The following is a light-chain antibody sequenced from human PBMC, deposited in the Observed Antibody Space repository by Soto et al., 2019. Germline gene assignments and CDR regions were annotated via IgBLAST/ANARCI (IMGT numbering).Light chain of an antibody. Sequence: QSALTQPASVSGSPGQSITISCTGTISDVGGYNYVSWYQQHPGKAPKLMIYEVNNRPSGVSNRFSGSKSGYTASLTISGLQAEDEADYYCSSYTTSSTPYVFGTGTKVTVL. V-gene: IGLV2-14*01. CDR3: SSYTTSSTPYV. CDR1: ISDVGGYNY. J-gene: IGLJ1*01. CDR2: EVN.